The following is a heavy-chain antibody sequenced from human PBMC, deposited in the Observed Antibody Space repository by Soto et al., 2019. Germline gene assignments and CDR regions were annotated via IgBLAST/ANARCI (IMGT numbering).Heavy chain of an antibody. CDR2: VNSDGDTT. CDR3: ASNYAYAEGYYFYGIDV. V-gene: IGHV3-74*01. CDR1: GFTFRNYW. Sequence: EVQLVESGGGLVQPGGSLRLSCAASGFTFRNYWMRWVRQAPGKGLVWVSRVNSDGDTTYYADSVKGRFTISRDNAKNTLHLQMNSLGAEDTAVYYCASNYAYAEGYYFYGIDVWGQGTTVTVSS. D-gene: IGHD3-16*01. J-gene: IGHJ6*02.